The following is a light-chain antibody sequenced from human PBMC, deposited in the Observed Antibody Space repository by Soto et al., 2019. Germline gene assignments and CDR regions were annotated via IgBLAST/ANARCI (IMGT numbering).Light chain of an antibody. CDR3: QQRSNWPRT. V-gene: IGKV3-11*01. CDR2: DAS. CDR1: QSISIN. Sequence: EIVLTQSPGTLSLSPGERATLSCMASQSISINLAWYQHKPGQAPRLLIYDASNRATGIPARFSGSGSGTDFTLTISSLEPEDFAVYYCQQRSNWPRTFGQGTKVDIK. J-gene: IGKJ1*01.